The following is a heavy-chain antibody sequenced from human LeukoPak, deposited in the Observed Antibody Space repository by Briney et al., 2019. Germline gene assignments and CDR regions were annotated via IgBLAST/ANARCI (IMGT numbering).Heavy chain of an antibody. D-gene: IGHD3-22*01. Sequence: GGSLRLSCAASGFTFSSYSMNWVRQAPGKGLEWVSYISSSSSTIYYADSVKGRFTISRDNAKNSLYLQMNSLRAEDTAVYYCATYSSLNRREFQYWGQGTLLTVSS. J-gene: IGHJ1*01. CDR3: ATYSSLNRREFQY. CDR2: ISSSSSTI. CDR1: GFTFSSYS. V-gene: IGHV3-48*04.